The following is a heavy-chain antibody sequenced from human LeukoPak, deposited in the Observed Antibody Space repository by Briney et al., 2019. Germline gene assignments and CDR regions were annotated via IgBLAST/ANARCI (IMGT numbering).Heavy chain of an antibody. J-gene: IGHJ5*02. CDR3: ARMSIAARDSEFDP. Sequence: GASVKVSRKASGYTFSSYGISWVRQAPGQGLEWMGWISAYNGNTNYAQKLQGRVTMTTDTSTTTAYMELRSLRSDDTAVYYCARMSIAARDSEFDPWGQGTLVTVSS. D-gene: IGHD6-6*01. V-gene: IGHV1-18*01. CDR2: ISAYNGNT. CDR1: GYTFSSYG.